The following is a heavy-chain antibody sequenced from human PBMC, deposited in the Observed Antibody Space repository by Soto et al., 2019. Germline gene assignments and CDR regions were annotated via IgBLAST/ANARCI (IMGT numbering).Heavy chain of an antibody. CDR2: INPSGGST. CDR1: GYTFTSYY. Sequence: VASVKVSCKASGYTFTSYYMHWVRQAPGQGLEWMGIINPSGGSTSYAQKFQGRVTMTRDTSTSTVYMELSSLRSEDTAVYYCARRNPPWLVGYYFDYWGQGTLVTVSS. J-gene: IGHJ4*02. CDR3: ARRNPPWLVGYYFDY. D-gene: IGHD6-19*01. V-gene: IGHV1-46*01.